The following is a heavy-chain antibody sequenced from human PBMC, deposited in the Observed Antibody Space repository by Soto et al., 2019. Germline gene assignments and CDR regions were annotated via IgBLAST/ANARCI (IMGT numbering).Heavy chain of an antibody. CDR1: AGSITTSSYS. D-gene: IGHD1-26*01. CDR3: ARRLAYGSNVVRGWFDP. V-gene: IGHV4-39*01. CDR2: IYSSGST. J-gene: IGHJ5*02. Sequence: SETLSLTCTVSAGSITTSSYSWDWIRQPPGKGLEWIGNIYSSGSTSYNPSLRGRLTISVDTSKNQFSLKLSSVTAADTAVYYCARRLAYGSNVVRGWFDPWGQGTLVT.